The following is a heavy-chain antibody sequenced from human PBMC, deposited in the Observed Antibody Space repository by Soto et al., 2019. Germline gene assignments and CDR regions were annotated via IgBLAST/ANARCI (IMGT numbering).Heavy chain of an antibody. CDR2: ISWNSGSI. CDR3: AKGSSSWTEGLWFDP. CDR1: GFTFDDYA. D-gene: IGHD6-13*01. J-gene: IGHJ5*02. Sequence: EVQLVESGGGLVQPGRSLRLSCAASGFTFDDYAMHWVRQAPGKGLEWVSGISWNSGSIGYADSVKGRLTISRDNAKNSLDLQMNSLRAEDTALYYCAKGSSSWTEGLWFDPWGQGTLVTVSS. V-gene: IGHV3-9*01.